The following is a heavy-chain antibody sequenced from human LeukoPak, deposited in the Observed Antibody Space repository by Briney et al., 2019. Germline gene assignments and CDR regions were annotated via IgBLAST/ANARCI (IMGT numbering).Heavy chain of an antibody. Sequence: GGSLRLSCAASGFTFSSYWMHWVRQAPGKGLVWVSRINSDGSSTSYADSVKGRFTISRDNAKNTLYLQMNSLRAEDTAVYYCARDRRHCSFTNCYNAYFDYWGQGTLVTVSS. J-gene: IGHJ4*02. D-gene: IGHD2-2*02. V-gene: IGHV3-74*01. CDR2: INSDGSST. CDR1: GFTFSSYW. CDR3: ARDRRHCSFTNCYNAYFDY.